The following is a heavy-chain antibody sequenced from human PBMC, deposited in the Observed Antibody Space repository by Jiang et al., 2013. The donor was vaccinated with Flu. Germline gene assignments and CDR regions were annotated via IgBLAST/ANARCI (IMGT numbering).Heavy chain of an antibody. D-gene: IGHD3-22*01. CDR3: AAADYDSSGYYYF. Sequence: GAEVKKPGSSVKVSCKASGDTFSSYAISWVRQAPGQGLEWMGGIIPIFGTANYAQKFQGRVTITADESTSTAYMELSSLRSEDTAVYYCAAADYDSSGYYYFWGQGTLVTVSS. J-gene: IGHJ4*02. CDR1: GDTFSSYA. CDR2: IIPIFGTA. V-gene: IGHV1-69*01.